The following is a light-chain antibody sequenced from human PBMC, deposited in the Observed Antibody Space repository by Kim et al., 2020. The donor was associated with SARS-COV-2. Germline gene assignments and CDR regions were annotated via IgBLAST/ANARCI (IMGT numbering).Light chain of an antibody. CDR3: SSYTSSSTWV. V-gene: IGLV2-14*01. Sequence: SALTQPASVSGSPGQSITISCTGTSSDVGGYNHVSWYQQHPGKAPKVMIYEVSNRPSGVSNRFSGSKSGNTASLTISGLQAEDEADYYCSSYTSSSTWVFGGGTQLTVL. CDR2: EVS. J-gene: IGLJ3*02. CDR1: SSDVGGYNH.